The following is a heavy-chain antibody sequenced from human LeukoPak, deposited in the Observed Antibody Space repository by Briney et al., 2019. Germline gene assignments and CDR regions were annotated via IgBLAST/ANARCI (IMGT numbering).Heavy chain of an antibody. CDR2: ISSSSSYI. D-gene: IGHD5-18*01. J-gene: IGHJ4*02. CDR3: ARADSYGSSFDY. CDR1: GFTVSSDY. Sequence: GGSLRLSCAASGFTVSSDYMSWVRQAPGKGLEWVSSISSSSSYIYYADSVKGRFTISRDNAKNSLYLQMNSLRAEDTAVYYCARADSYGSSFDYWGQGTLVTVSS. V-gene: IGHV3-21*01.